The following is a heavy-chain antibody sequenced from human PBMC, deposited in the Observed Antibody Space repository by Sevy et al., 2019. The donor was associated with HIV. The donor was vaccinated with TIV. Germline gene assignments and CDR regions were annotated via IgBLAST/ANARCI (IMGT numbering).Heavy chain of an antibody. Sequence: GGSLRLSCAASGFTFSSDAMSWVRQAPGKGLEWVSTITGGGGGTTYYADSVRGRFTISRDDSKNTLYLQMNSLRAEDTAICYSARKYDSSGYFDYWGQGTLVTVSS. CDR1: GFTFSSDA. CDR3: ARKYDSSGYFDY. CDR2: ITGGGGGTT. V-gene: IGHV3-23*01. J-gene: IGHJ4*02. D-gene: IGHD3-22*01.